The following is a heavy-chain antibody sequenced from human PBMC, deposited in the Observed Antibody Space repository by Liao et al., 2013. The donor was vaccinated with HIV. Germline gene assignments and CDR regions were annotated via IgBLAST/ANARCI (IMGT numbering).Heavy chain of an antibody. Sequence: QVRLQESGPGLVKPSQTLSLTCTVSGDLIRRDNYYWTWIRQPAGRDWTWIGHIYTGMSTTGTTNYNPSLKSRVTMSVDTSKNQFSLKLSSVTAADTAVYYCARDLSRDYDILTGNDAFDIWGQGTMVTVSS. CDR1: GDLIRRDNYY. CDR2: IYTGMSTTGTT. J-gene: IGHJ3*02. D-gene: IGHD3-9*01. V-gene: IGHV4-61*02. CDR3: ARDLSRDYDILTGNDAFDI.